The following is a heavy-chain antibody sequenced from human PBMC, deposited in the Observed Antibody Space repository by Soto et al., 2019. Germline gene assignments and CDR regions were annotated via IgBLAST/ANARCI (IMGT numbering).Heavy chain of an antibody. CDR2: IIPILGIA. CDR3: ARTPYYDILTGYYNVAWFDP. D-gene: IGHD3-9*01. CDR1: GGTFSSYT. J-gene: IGHJ5*02. V-gene: IGHV1-69*02. Sequence: SVKVSCKASGGTFSSYTISWVRQAPGQGLEWMGRIIPILGIANYAQKFQGRVTITADKSTSTAYMELSSLRSEDTAVYYCARTPYYDILTGYYNVAWFDPWGQGTLVTVSS.